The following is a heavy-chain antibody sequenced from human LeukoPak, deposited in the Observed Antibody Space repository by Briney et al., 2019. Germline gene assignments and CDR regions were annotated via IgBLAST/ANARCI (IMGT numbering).Heavy chain of an antibody. V-gene: IGHV3-30*04. D-gene: IGHD3-3*01. CDR2: ISYDGSNK. Sequence: RSLRPSCAASGLTFSSYAMHWVRQAPGNGLERVAIISYDGSNKYYADSVKGRFTISRDNSKNTLYLQMNSLRAEDTAVYYCARPFGVVISDAFDIWGQGTMVTVSS. CDR3: ARPFGVVISDAFDI. J-gene: IGHJ3*02. CDR1: GLTFSSYA.